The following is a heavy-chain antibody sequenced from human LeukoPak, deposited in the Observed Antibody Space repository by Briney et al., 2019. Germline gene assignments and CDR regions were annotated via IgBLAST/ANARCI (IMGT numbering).Heavy chain of an antibody. CDR2: ISGSGGST. Sequence: GGSLRLSCAASGFTFSSYAMSWVRQAPGKGLEWVSAISGSGGSTYYADSVKGRFTIYRDNSKNTLYLQMNSLRAEDTAVYYCATDYDYVWGSYRFPRGDYWGQGTLVTVSS. CDR3: ATDYDYVWGSYRFPRGDY. D-gene: IGHD3-16*02. J-gene: IGHJ4*02. CDR1: GFTFSSYA. V-gene: IGHV3-23*01.